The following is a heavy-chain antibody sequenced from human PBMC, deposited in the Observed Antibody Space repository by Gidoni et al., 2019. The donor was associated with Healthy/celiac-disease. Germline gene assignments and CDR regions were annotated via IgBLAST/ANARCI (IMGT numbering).Heavy chain of an antibody. CDR1: GGTFSSYA. CDR2: IIPNFGTA. CDR3: ARVSGLGRQYYFDY. J-gene: IGHJ4*02. Sequence: QVQLVQSGAEVKKPGSSVKVSCKASGGTFSSYAISWVRQAPGQGREWMGGIIPNFGTANNAQKFQGRVTITADESTSTAYMELSSLRSEDTAVYYCARVSGLGRQYYFDYWGQGTLVTVSS. D-gene: IGHD7-27*01. V-gene: IGHV1-69*01.